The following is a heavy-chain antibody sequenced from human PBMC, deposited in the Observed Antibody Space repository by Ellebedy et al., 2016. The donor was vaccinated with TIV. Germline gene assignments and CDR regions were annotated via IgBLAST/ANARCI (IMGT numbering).Heavy chain of an antibody. V-gene: IGHV3-7*01. CDR2: INEDGSDR. J-gene: IGHJ4*02. CDR3: ARGMTNHYFDS. CDR1: GFTFSSHW. D-gene: IGHD4-11*01. Sequence: GESLKISCAASGFTFSSHWMNWVRQAPGKGLEWVANINEDGSDRYYVDSVKGRFTISRDNAKSSLYLQMNSLGAEDTAVYYCARGMTNHYFDSWGQGTLVTVSS.